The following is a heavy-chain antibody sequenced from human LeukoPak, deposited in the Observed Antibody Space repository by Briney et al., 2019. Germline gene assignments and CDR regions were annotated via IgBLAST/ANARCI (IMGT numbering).Heavy chain of an antibody. J-gene: IGHJ2*01. CDR1: GFTFSSYA. D-gene: IGHD2-15*01. Sequence: GGSLRLSCAASGFTFSSYAMSWVREAPARGLEWVSSLRGNGDTFYADSVKGRFTLSRDDSRNTVYLQLNKLRVEDTAVYYCARDSAARSDLWGRGTLVTVAS. V-gene: IGHV3-23*01. CDR2: LRGNGDT. CDR3: ARDSAARSDL.